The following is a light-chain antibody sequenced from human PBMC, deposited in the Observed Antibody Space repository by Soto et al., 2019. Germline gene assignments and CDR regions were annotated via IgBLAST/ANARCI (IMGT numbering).Light chain of an antibody. Sequence: EIVLTQSPVTLSVSPGERATLSCRASQSVSSSNLAWYQQKTGQAPRLLIYGTSSRATGIPDRFSGSGSGTDFPLTISRLEPEDFAVYYCQQYGTSPPYTFGQGTKLEIK. CDR2: GTS. CDR3: QQYGTSPPYT. J-gene: IGKJ2*01. CDR1: QSVSSSN. V-gene: IGKV3-20*01.